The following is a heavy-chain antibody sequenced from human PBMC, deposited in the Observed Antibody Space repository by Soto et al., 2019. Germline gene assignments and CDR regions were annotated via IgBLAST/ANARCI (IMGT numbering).Heavy chain of an antibody. CDR3: ARDRVDCSSTSCYFLPWFDP. D-gene: IGHD2-2*01. Sequence: QVQLVQSGAEVKKPGSSVKVSCKASGGTFSSYAISWVRQAPGQGLEWMGGIIPILGTANYAQKFQGRVTITADESTSTAYMELSSLRSEDTAVYYCARDRVDCSSTSCYFLPWFDPWGQGTLVTVSS. CDR2: IIPILGTA. CDR1: GGTFSSYA. J-gene: IGHJ5*02. V-gene: IGHV1-69*01.